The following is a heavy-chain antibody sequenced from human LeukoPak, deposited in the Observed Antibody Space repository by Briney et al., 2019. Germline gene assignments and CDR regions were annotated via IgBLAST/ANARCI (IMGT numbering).Heavy chain of an antibody. CDR1: GYTFTGYY. V-gene: IGHV1-2*02. CDR2: INPNSGGT. Sequence: GASMTVSCKASGYTFTGYYMHWVRQAPGQGLEWMGWINPNSGGTNYAQKFKGRVTMTRDTSISTAYMELSRLRSDDTAVYYCARDYYYGSGSYFSPRTPFDPWGQGTLVTVSS. D-gene: IGHD3-10*01. J-gene: IGHJ5*02. CDR3: ARDYYYGSGSYFSPRTPFDP.